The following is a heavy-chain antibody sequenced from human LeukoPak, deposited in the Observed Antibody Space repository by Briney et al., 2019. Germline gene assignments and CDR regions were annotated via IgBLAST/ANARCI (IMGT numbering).Heavy chain of an antibody. J-gene: IGHJ4*02. V-gene: IGHV1-2*02. CDR1: GYTFTGYY. Sequence: ASVKVSCEASGYTFTGYYMHWLRQAPGQGLEWMGWINPNSGGTNYAQKFQGRVTMTRDTSISTAYMELSRLRSDDTAVYYCAREYSSGWFGFDYWGQGTLVTVSS. CDR3: AREYSSGWFGFDY. D-gene: IGHD6-19*01. CDR2: INPNSGGT.